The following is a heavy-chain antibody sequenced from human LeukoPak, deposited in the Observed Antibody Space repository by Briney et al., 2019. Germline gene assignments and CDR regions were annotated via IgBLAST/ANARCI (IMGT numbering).Heavy chain of an antibody. J-gene: IGHJ3*02. D-gene: IGHD5-24*01. V-gene: IGHV1-24*01. CDR2: FDPEDSET. CDR3: ARGDGFHDAFDI. CDR1: GYTLTELS. Sequence: ASVKVSCKVSGYTLTELSMHWVRQAPGKGLEWMGGFDPEDSETIYAQKFQGRVTMTEDTSTDTAYMELSSLRSEDTAVYYCARGDGFHDAFDIWGQGTMVTVSS.